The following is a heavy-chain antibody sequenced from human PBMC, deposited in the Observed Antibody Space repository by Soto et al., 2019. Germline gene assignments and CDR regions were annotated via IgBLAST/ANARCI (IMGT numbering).Heavy chain of an antibody. J-gene: IGHJ6*03. CDR2: IYSGGIT. CDR3: ARAYFDILTGLYYYYYMDV. D-gene: IGHD3-9*01. V-gene: IGHV3-66*01. CDR1: GFTVSRSY. Sequence: GGSLRLSCVASGFTVSRSYMNWVRQAPGKGLEWVSVIYSGGITYYADSVKGRFTISRDNSKNTLYLQVNSLRAEDTAVYYCARAYFDILTGLYYYYYMDVWGKGTTVTVSS.